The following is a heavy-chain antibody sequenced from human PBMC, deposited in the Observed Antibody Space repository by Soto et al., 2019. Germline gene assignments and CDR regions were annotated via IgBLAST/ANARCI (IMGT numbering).Heavy chain of an antibody. CDR2: IIPILGIA. CDR1: GGTFSSYT. D-gene: IGHD3-9*01. CDR3: AREGIDWLFFDY. Sequence: SVKVSCKASGGTFSSYTISWVRQAPGQGLEWMGRIIPILGIANYAQKFQGRVTITADKSTSTAYMELSSLRSEDTAVYYCAREGIDWLFFDYWGQGTLVTVSS. V-gene: IGHV1-69*04. J-gene: IGHJ4*02.